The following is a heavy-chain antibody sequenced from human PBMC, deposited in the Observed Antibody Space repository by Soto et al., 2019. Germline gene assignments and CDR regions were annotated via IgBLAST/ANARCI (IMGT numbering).Heavy chain of an antibody. CDR1: GGSISSSRYY. CDR2: IFYSGST. Sequence: SSETLSLTCTVSGGSISSSRYYWGWIRQPPGKGLEWIGSIFYSGSTYHNPSLKSRVTISVDTSKNQFSLKLSSVTAADTAVYYCARPPTASLDAFDIWGQGTMVTVSS. V-gene: IGHV4-39*01. J-gene: IGHJ3*02. CDR3: ARPPTASLDAFDI.